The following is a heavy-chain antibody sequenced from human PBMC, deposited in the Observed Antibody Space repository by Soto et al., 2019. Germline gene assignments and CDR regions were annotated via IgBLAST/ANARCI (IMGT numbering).Heavy chain of an antibody. J-gene: IGHJ4*02. CDR2: INHSGST. Sequence: QVQLQQWGAGLLKPSETLSLTCAVYGESFSGYYWSWIRQPPGKGLEWIGEINHSGSTNYNPALRSRVTIAVETSKNQCSRKLSSVTAADTAVYYCARSYGSSWYMAFDNWGQGTLVTVSS. D-gene: IGHD6-13*01. V-gene: IGHV4-34*01. CDR3: ARSYGSSWYMAFDN. CDR1: GESFSGYY.